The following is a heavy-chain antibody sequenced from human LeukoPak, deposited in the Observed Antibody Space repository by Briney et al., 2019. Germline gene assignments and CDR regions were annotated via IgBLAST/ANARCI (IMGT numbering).Heavy chain of an antibody. D-gene: IGHD6-19*01. CDR2: INWNGGST. CDR3: ARSNSSGWYTMSRAYYYYYMDV. V-gene: IGHV3-20*04. Sequence: GGSLRLSCAASGFTFDDYGMSWVRQAPGKGLEWVSGINWNGGSTGYADSVKGRFTISRDNAKNSLYLQMNSLRAEDTAVYYCARSNSSGWYTMSRAYYYYYMDVWGKGTTVTVSS. J-gene: IGHJ6*03. CDR1: GFTFDDYG.